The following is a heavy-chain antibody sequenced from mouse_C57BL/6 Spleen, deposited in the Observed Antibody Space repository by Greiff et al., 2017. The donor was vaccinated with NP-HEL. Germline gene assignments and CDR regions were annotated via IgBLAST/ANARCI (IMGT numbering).Heavy chain of an antibody. J-gene: IGHJ2*01. Sequence: QVQLQQPGAELVMPGASVKLSCKASGYTFTSYWMHWVKQRPGQGLEWIGEIDPSDSYTNYNQKFKGKSTLTVDKSSSTAYMQLSSLTSEDSAVYYCARRWDGYYFDYWGQGTTLTVSS. D-gene: IGHD4-1*01. V-gene: IGHV1-69*01. CDR1: GYTFTSYW. CDR3: ARRWDGYYFDY. CDR2: IDPSDSYT.